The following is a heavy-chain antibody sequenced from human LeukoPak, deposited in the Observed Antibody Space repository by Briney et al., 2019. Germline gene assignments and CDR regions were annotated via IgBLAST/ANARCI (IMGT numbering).Heavy chain of an antibody. CDR2: IYYSGST. J-gene: IGHJ6*02. CDR1: GGSISSGGYY. Sequence: SETLSLTCTVSGGSISSGGYYWSWIRQHPGKGLEWIGYIYYSGSTYYNPSLKSRVTISVDTSKNQFPLKLSSVAAADTAVYYCAREGIVVVPAAIDKIYYYYGMDVWGQGTTVTVSS. V-gene: IGHV4-31*03. CDR3: AREGIVVVPAAIDKIYYYYGMDV. D-gene: IGHD2-2*01.